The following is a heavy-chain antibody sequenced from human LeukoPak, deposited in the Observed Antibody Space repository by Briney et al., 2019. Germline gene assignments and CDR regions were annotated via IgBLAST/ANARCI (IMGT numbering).Heavy chain of an antibody. J-gene: IGHJ4*02. CDR3: ATSNDYGDSLAQEY. Sequence: PGGSLRLSCAASGFTFSNYAMSWVRQAPGKGLEWVSSISSSGGGTYYADSVKGRFTISRHNSKNTLYLQMNSLRAEDTAVYYCATSNDYGDSLAQEYWGQGTLVTVSS. CDR2: ISSSGGGT. V-gene: IGHV3-23*01. D-gene: IGHD4-17*01. CDR1: GFTFSNYA.